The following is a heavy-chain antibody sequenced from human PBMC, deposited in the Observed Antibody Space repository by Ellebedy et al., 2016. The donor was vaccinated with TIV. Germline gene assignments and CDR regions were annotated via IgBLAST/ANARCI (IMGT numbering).Heavy chain of an antibody. CDR3: ARDRIYGLDY. J-gene: IGHJ4*02. V-gene: IGHV3-74*01. Sequence: HTGGSLRLSCAVSGFTFRSHWMHWVRQAPGKGLEWVSRITFDGSEKSYADSLKGRFTISRDNAKNTLFLQISSLRVEDTAVYYCARDRIYGLDYWGRGTLVTVSS. CDR2: ITFDGSEK. CDR1: GFTFRSHW. D-gene: IGHD2-15*01.